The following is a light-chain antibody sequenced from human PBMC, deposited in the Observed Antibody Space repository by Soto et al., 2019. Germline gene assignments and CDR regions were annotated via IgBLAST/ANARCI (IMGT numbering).Light chain of an antibody. Sequence: DIVLTQSPLSLPVTPGEPASISCRSSQSLLHSNGNIYLDWYLQKPGQSPQLLIYLGSIRASGVPDRFSGSGSGIDFTLKITRVEAEDVGVYYCMQAVQTPRTFGQGTKVEIK. V-gene: IGKV2-28*01. CDR1: QSLLHSNGNIY. CDR2: LGS. J-gene: IGKJ1*01. CDR3: MQAVQTPRT.